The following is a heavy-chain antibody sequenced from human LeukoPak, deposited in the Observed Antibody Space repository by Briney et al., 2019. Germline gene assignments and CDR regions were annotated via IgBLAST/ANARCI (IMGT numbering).Heavy chain of an antibody. V-gene: IGHV3-23*01. CDR1: GFTFSSYA. Sequence: GGSLRLSCAASGFTFSSYATSWVRQAPGKGLEWVSAISGSGGSTYYADSVKGRFTISRDNSKNTLYLQMNSLRAEDTAVYYCANGGYCSGGSCRLDYWGQGTLVTVSS. CDR3: ANGGYCSGGSCRLDY. D-gene: IGHD2-15*01. CDR2: ISGSGGST. J-gene: IGHJ4*02.